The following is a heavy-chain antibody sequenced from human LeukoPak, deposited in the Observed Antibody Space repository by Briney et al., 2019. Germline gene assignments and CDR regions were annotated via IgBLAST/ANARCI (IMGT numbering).Heavy chain of an antibody. CDR3: AHFGSAEYFQD. CDR2: IRSKTDGGTT. D-gene: IGHD3-10*01. J-gene: IGHJ1*01. V-gene: IGHV3-15*01. CDR1: GFTFSNAW. Sequence: GGSLRLSCGTSGFTFSNAWMSWVRQAPGKGLEWVGRIRSKTDGGTTDYAAPVKGRFTISRDDSKNTLYLQMNSLKTEDTAVYYCAHFGSAEYFQDWGQGTLVTVSS.